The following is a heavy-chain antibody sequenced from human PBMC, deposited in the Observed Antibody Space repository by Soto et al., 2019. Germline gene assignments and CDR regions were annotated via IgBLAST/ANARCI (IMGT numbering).Heavy chain of an antibody. V-gene: IGHV4-30-4*01. D-gene: IGHD5-18*01. Sequence: PSETLSLTCTVSGGSISSGDYYWSWIRQPPGKGLEWIGYIYYSGSTYYNPSLKSRVTISVDTSKNQFSLKLSSVTAAATAVYYCARGRQTWIQLLDYWGQGTLVTVSS. J-gene: IGHJ4*02. CDR2: IYYSGST. CDR3: ARGRQTWIQLLDY. CDR1: GGSISSGDYY.